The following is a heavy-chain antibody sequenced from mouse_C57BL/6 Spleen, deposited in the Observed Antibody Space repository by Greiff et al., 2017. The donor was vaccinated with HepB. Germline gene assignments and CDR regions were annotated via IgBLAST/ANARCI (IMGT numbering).Heavy chain of an antibody. Sequence: VQLQQSGAELVKPGASVKISCKASGYAFSSYWMNWVKQRPGKGLEWIGQIYPGDGDTNYNGEFKGKATLTADKSSSTAYMQLSSLTSEDSAVYFCARRVYYGSSYGAMDYWGQGTSVTVSS. CDR1: GYAFSSYW. V-gene: IGHV1-80*01. CDR3: ARRVYYGSSYGAMDY. D-gene: IGHD1-1*01. J-gene: IGHJ4*01. CDR2: IYPGDGDT.